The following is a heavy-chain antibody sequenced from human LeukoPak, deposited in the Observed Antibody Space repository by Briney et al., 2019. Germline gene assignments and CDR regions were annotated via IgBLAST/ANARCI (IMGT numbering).Heavy chain of an antibody. CDR3: ARDRSNFYGSGSYYKPLDY. Sequence: SETLSLTCAVYGGSFSGYYWSWIRQPPGKGLEWIGEINHSGSTNYNPSLMSRVTISVDTSKNQFSLKLSSVTAADTAVYYCARDRSNFYGSGSYYKPLDYWGQGTLVTVSS. CDR2: INHSGST. CDR1: GGSFSGYY. V-gene: IGHV4-34*01. D-gene: IGHD3-10*01. J-gene: IGHJ4*02.